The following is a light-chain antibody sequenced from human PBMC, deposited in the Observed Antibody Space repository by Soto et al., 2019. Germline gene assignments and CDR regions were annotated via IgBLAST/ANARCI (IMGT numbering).Light chain of an antibody. Sequence: EVVMTQSPATLSVSPGARATLSCRASQTISTNLAWYQQKPGQGPSLLIYGTSTRAGGVPARFSGGGSGTEGTITITSLQSEDGEVYDCHQYNSWPRTFGQGTKVDIK. CDR2: GTS. CDR3: HQYNSWPRT. V-gene: IGKV3-15*01. J-gene: IGKJ1*01. CDR1: QTISTN.